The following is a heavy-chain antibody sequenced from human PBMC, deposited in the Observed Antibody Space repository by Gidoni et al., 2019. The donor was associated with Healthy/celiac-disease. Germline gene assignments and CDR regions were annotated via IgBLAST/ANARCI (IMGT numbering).Heavy chain of an antibody. CDR1: VGSMSRGDYY. CDR2: IYYSGST. D-gene: IGHD4-17*01. Sequence: QVQLQQSGTGLVTRPQTRTLTCTVPVGSMSRGDYYWSWIRQPPGNGLEWNGYIYYSGSTYYNPSLKSRVTISVDTYKNQFSLQLSSVTAADTAVYYCARSTVNYYYYYGMDVWGQGTTVTVSS. V-gene: IGHV4-30-4*01. CDR3: ARSTVNYYYYYGMDV. J-gene: IGHJ6*02.